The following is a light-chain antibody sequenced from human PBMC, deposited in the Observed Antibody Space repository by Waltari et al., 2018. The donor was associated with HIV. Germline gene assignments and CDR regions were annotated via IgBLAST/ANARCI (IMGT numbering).Light chain of an antibody. CDR1: NIDVGNYNF. CDR2: DVS. J-gene: IGLJ3*02. Sequence: QSPLTQPASVSGNPGLSVTITCTGTNIDVGNYNFAPWYQHHPGNAPKLLIYDVSKRPSGVSSRFSGYKSGYWASLTISGLLTEDESYYYCLTYVSDSGTWKFGGGTYLTV. V-gene: IGLV2-23*02. CDR3: LTYVSDSGTWK.